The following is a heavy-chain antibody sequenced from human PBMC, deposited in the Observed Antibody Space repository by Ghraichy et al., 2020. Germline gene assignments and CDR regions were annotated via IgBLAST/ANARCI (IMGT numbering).Heavy chain of an antibody. CDR1: GFTFSSYS. Sequence: GGSLRLSCAASGFTFSSYSMNWVRQAPGKGLEWVSSISSSSSYIYYADSVKGRFTISRDNAKNSLYLQMNSLRAEDTAVYFCARDVLVRVHYYYGMDVWGQGTTVTVSS. CDR3: ARDVLVRVHYYYGMDV. CDR2: ISSSSSYI. J-gene: IGHJ6*02. V-gene: IGHV3-21*01. D-gene: IGHD2-2*01.